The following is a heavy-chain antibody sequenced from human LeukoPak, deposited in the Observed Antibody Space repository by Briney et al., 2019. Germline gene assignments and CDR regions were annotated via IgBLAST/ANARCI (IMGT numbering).Heavy chain of an antibody. V-gene: IGHV1-18*01. Sequence: GASVKVSCKASGYTFTSYGISWVRQAPGQGLEWMGWISAYNGNTNYAQKLQGRVTMTTDTSTSTAYMELRSLRSDDTAVYYCARDGAGDIVVVPASVIDAFDIWGQGTMVTVSP. CDR1: GYTFTSYG. CDR2: ISAYNGNT. CDR3: ARDGAGDIVVVPASVIDAFDI. D-gene: IGHD2-2*01. J-gene: IGHJ3*02.